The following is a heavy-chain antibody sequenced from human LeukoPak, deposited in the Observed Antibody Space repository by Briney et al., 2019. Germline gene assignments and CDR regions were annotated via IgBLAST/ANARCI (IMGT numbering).Heavy chain of an antibody. D-gene: IGHD5-18*01. V-gene: IGHV3-23*01. CDR1: GFTFGNYA. J-gene: IGHJ4*02. CDR3: AKAHTGGYSYGYPKDYYFDY. CDR2: ISGRGDTT. Sequence: PGGSLRLSCAASGFTFGNYAMNWVRQAPGKGLEWVSAISGRGDTTYYADPVKGRFTISRDNSKNRLYLQMSDLRAEDTAVYYCAKAHTGGYSYGYPKDYYFDYWGQGTLVTVSS.